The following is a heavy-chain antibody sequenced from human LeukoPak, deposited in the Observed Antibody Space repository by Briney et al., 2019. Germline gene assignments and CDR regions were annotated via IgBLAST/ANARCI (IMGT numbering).Heavy chain of an antibody. CDR2: INPGGNT. J-gene: IGHJ3*02. CDR3: ARDLVTVTKGFDI. CDR1: GGSFSGYY. Sequence: SETLSLTCAVYGGSFSGYYWSWIRQPPGKGLEWIGEINPGGNTNYNPSLKSRVTISIDTSKNQFSLKLSSVTTADTAVYYCARDLVTVTKGFDIWGLGTMVSVSS. V-gene: IGHV4-34*01. D-gene: IGHD4-17*01.